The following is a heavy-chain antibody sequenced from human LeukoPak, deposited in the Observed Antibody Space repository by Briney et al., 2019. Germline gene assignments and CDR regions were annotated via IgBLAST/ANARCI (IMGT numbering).Heavy chain of an antibody. CDR1: GFIFSRYW. Sequence: PGGPQRLFCGASGFIFSRYWMTWVRQARGKRLEWVANIKPDGSDENYVDSVKGRFTISRDNAKNSLYLQMSSLTAEDTAVYYCARVGYSDEAIDYWGQGTLVTVSS. D-gene: IGHD4-17*01. J-gene: IGHJ4*02. CDR3: ARVGYSDEAIDY. V-gene: IGHV3-7*05. CDR2: IKPDGSDE.